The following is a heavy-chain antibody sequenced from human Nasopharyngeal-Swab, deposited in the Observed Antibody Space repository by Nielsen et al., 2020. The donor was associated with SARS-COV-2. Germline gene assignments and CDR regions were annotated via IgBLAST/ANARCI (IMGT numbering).Heavy chain of an antibody. V-gene: IGHV1-2*02. CDR2: INPYSGDT. CDR3: TRDQGGGDPYDS. J-gene: IGHJ4*02. Sequence: ASVKVSCKTSGYTFTDYYIHWVRQVPGQGLEWVGCINPYSGDTKYAQRFQGRVTVTRDTSTSTVYMEVRSLRSEDTAVYYCTRDQGGGDPYDSWGQGTLVTVSS. D-gene: IGHD2-21*02. CDR1: GYTFTDYY.